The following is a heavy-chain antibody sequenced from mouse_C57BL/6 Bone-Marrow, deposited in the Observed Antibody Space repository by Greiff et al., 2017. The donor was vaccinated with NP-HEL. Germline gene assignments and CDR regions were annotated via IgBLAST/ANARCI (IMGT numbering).Heavy chain of an antibody. J-gene: IGHJ3*01. CDR2: ISYDGSN. D-gene: IGHD1-1*01. V-gene: IGHV3-6*01. Sequence: EVQVVESGPGLVKPSQSLSLTCSVTGYSITSGYYWNWIRQFPGNKLEWMGYISYDGSNNYNPSLKNRISITRDTSKNQFFLKLNSVTTEDTATYYCATGSPYYYGSSPFAYWGQGTLVTVSA. CDR1: GYSITSGYY. CDR3: ATGSPYYYGSSPFAY.